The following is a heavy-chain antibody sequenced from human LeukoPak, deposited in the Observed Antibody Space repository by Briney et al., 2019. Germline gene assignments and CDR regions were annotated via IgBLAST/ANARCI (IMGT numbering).Heavy chain of an antibody. CDR3: ARDRDQWLEAFDT. V-gene: IGHV3-53*01. CDR1: GLNVKNNY. Sequence: PGGSLRLSCVTSGLNVKNNYMFWVRQSPEKGLEWVSIIYSGGNTFYADSVKGRFTISRDNSKNSLYLQMNSLRAEDTAFYYCARDRDQWLEAFDTWGQGTMVTVSS. CDR2: IYSGGNT. D-gene: IGHD6-19*01. J-gene: IGHJ3*02.